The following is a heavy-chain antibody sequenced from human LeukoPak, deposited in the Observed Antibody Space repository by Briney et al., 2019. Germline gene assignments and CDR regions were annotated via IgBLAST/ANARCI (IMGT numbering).Heavy chain of an antibody. Sequence: SETLSLTCTVSGGSISSHYWSWIRQPPGKGLEWIGYIYYSGTTNYNPSLKSRVTISVDTSKNQFSLKLSYVTAADTAVYYCARHESYYYGMDVWGQGTTVTVSS. V-gene: IGHV4-59*08. J-gene: IGHJ6*02. CDR2: IYYSGTT. CDR1: GGSISSHY. CDR3: ARHESYYYGMDV.